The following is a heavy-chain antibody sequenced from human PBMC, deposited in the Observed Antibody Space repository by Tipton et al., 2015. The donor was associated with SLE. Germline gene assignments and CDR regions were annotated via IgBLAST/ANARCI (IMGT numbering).Heavy chain of an antibody. CDR2: IYSGGST. Sequence: SLRLSCAASGFTVSSNYMSWVRQAPGKGLEWVSVIYSGGSTYYADSVKGRFTISRDNSKNTLYLQMNSLRAEDTAVYYCARHSSSWSFDYWGQGTLVTVSS. CDR1: GFTVSSNY. V-gene: IGHV3-66*04. CDR3: ARHSSSWSFDY. D-gene: IGHD6-13*01. J-gene: IGHJ4*02.